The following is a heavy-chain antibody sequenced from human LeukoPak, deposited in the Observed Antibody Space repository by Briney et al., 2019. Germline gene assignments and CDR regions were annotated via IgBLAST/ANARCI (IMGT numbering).Heavy chain of an antibody. J-gene: IGHJ5*02. Sequence: SETLSLTCTVSGGSISSGSYYWSWIRQPAGKGLEWIGRIYTSGSTNYNPSLKSRVTISVDTSKNQFSLKLSSVTAADTAVYYCARDLHYYGSGSFDPWGQGTLVTVSS. CDR3: ARDLHYYGSGSFDP. CDR1: GGSISSGSYY. CDR2: IYTSGST. V-gene: IGHV4-61*02. D-gene: IGHD3-10*01.